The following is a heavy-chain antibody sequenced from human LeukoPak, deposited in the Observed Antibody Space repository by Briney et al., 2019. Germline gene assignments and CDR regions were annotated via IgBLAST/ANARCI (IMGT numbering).Heavy chain of an antibody. D-gene: IGHD3-3*01. Sequence: PSETLSLTCTVSGGSISSYCWSWIRQPPGKGLEWIGYIYYSGSTNYNPSLKSRVTISVDTSKNQFSLKLSSVTAADTAVYYCARAGIPSYDFWSGYYRFDPWGQGTLVTVSS. J-gene: IGHJ5*02. CDR3: ARAGIPSYDFWSGYYRFDP. CDR2: IYYSGST. V-gene: IGHV4-59*01. CDR1: GGSISSYC.